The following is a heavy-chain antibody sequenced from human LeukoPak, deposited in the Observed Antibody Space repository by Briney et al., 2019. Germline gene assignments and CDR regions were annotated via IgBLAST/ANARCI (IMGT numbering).Heavy chain of an antibody. CDR1: GYTFTSYG. V-gene: IGHV1-18*01. Sequence: ASVKVSCKASGYTFTSYGISWVRHAPGQGLEWMGWISAYNGNTNYAQKLQGRVTMTTDTSTSTAYMELRSLRSDDTAAYYCARDLGGYYPRYAHDYWGQGTLVTVSS. J-gene: IGHJ4*02. D-gene: IGHD3-22*01. CDR3: ARDLGGYYPRYAHDY. CDR2: ISAYNGNT.